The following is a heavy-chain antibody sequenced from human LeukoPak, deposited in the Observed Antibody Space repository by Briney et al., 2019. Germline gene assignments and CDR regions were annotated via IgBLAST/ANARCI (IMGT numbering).Heavy chain of an antibody. V-gene: IGHV1-58*01. CDR3: AAGYIGGAMVTNAFDI. Sequence: GASLKVSCKASGFSFTNSAVQWVRQARGQRLEWIGWIVVGSGNTIYVQKFQERVTISRDMSTSTAYMELSSLRSEDTAVYYCAAGYIGGAMVTNAFDIWGQGTMVTVSS. D-gene: IGHD5-18*01. J-gene: IGHJ3*02. CDR1: GFSFTNSA. CDR2: IVVGSGNT.